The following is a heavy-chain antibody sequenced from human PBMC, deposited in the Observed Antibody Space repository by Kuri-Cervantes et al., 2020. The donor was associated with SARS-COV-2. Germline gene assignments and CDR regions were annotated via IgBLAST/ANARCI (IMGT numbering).Heavy chain of an antibody. CDR3: ASQLGGGASEYYFDY. D-gene: IGHD2-21*01. J-gene: IGHJ4*02. CDR1: GYTFTSYA. V-gene: IGHV1-3*01. CDR2: INAGNGNT. Sequence: GESLKISCRASGYTFTSYAMHWVRQAPGQRLEWMGWINAGNGNTKYSQKFQGRVTITRDTSASTAYMELSSLRSEDTAVYYCASQLGGGASEYYFDYWGQGTLVTVSS.